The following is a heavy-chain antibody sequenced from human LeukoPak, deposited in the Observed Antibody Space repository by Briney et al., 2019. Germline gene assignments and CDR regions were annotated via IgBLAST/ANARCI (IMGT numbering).Heavy chain of an antibody. J-gene: IGHJ4*02. Sequence: GGSLRLSCAASGFTFSSYWMSWVRQARGKGLEWVANIKRDGTEKYYVDSVKGRFTISRDNAKNSLYLQMNSLRAEDTAVYYCARLTTLWGQFDYWGQGSLVTVSS. CDR2: IKRDGTEK. D-gene: IGHD3-16*01. CDR3: ARLTTLWGQFDY. V-gene: IGHV3-7*02. CDR1: GFTFSSYW.